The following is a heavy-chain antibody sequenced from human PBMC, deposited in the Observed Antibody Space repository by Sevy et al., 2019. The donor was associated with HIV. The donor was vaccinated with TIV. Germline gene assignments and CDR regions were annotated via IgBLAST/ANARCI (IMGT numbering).Heavy chain of an antibody. Sequence: ASVKVSCKASGVTILHYILNWVRQAPGQGLEWMGGIIPSSGTANYAQDFQGRVTINADDSTDTVYMEVSSLRSADTAIYYCATLFSCCGACYYFDIWGHGTLVTVSS. D-gene: IGHD2-21*02. V-gene: IGHV1-69*13. J-gene: IGHJ4*01. CDR3: ATLFSCCGACYYFDI. CDR1: GVTILHYI. CDR2: IIPSSGTA.